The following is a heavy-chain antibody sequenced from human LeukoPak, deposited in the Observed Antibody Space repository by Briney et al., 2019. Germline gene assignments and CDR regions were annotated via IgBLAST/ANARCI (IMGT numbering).Heavy chain of an antibody. CDR1: GYSFAAYW. CDR3: ARHLSSGYSDY. Sequence: GESLKISCKGSGYSFAAYWIAWVRQMPGKGLEWMGIIYPGDSDTRYSPSFQGQVTISADKSISTAYLQWSSLKASDTAMYYCARHLSSGYSDYWGQGTLVTVSS. J-gene: IGHJ4*02. D-gene: IGHD6-19*01. CDR2: IYPGDSDT. V-gene: IGHV5-51*01.